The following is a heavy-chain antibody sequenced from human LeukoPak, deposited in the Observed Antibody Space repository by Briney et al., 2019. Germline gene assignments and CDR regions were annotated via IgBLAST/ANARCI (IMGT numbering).Heavy chain of an antibody. CDR3: VGPRGYGGVVTNGFDY. Sequence: GGSLRLSCAASGFTFRSYIVHWVRQAPGKGLEWVAVISYDGSNKYYADSVKDRFTSSRDNAKNSLYLQMNSLRAEDTAVYYCVGPRGYGGVVTNGFDYWGQGTLVTVSS. CDR2: ISYDGSNK. CDR1: GFTFRSYI. V-gene: IGHV3-30*03. D-gene: IGHD3-3*01. J-gene: IGHJ4*02.